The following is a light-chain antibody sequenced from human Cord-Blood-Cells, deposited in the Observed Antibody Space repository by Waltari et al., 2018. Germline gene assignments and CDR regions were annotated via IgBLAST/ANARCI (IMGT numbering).Light chain of an antibody. CDR2: GKN. CDR1: SLRSYY. J-gene: IGLJ2*01. V-gene: IGLV3-19*01. Sequence: SSELTQDPAVSVALGQTVRITCQGDSLRSYYASWYQQKPGKAPVLVIYGKNNRPSGIPDRFSGSSSGNTASLTITGAQAEDEADYYCTSRDSSGNHVVFGGGTKLTVL. CDR3: TSRDSSGNHVV.